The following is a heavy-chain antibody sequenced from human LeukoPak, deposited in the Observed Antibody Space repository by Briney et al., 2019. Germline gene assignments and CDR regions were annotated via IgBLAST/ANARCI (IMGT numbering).Heavy chain of an antibody. V-gene: IGHV3-33*06. CDR2: IGNEGSNE. J-gene: IGHJ4*02. CDR3: AKDWSLGYGCLDH. D-gene: IGHD5-12*01. Sequence: GRALRLSCAASRFTFCSYGMCRGRPAPREGGEWGALIGNEGSNEYYADSVKGRITISRDNSKNKMYLQMNSLRAEDTAVYYCAKDWSLGYGCLDHWGQGILVTVSS. CDR1: RFTFCSYG.